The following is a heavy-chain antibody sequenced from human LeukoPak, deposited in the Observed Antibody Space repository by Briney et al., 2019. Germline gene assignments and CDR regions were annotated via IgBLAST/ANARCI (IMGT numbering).Heavy chain of an antibody. D-gene: IGHD1-26*01. V-gene: IGHV3-21*01. J-gene: IGHJ4*02. CDR2: MSVSSGLI. CDR3: AREFAGSASGAGY. Sequence: GESLRLSCAASGSTFSSYSMNWVRQAPGKGLEWVSSMSVSSGLIYYADSVKGRFTISRDNAKSSLYLQMNRLRVEDTAVYYCAREFAGSASGAGYWGQGTLVTVSS. CDR1: GSTFSSYS.